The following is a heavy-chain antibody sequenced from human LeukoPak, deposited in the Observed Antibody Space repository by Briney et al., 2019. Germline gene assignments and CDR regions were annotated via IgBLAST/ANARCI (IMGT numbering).Heavy chain of an antibody. J-gene: IGHJ4*02. CDR2: INPNSGGT. D-gene: IGHD6-13*01. V-gene: IGHV1-2*02. CDR1: GYTFTGYY. Sequence: ASVTVPCKASGYTFTGYYMHWVRQAPGQGLEWMGWINPNSGGTNYAQKFQGRVTMTRDTSISTAYMELSRLRSDDTAVYYCARWGSDSSSWYYFDYWGQGTLVTVSS. CDR3: ARWGSDSSSWYYFDY.